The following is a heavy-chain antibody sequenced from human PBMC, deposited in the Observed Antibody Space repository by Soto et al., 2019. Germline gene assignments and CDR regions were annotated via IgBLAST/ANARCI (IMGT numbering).Heavy chain of an antibody. CDR2: IYYSGST. D-gene: IGHD2-15*01. CDR3: ASHLTNPVLAATRDNWFDP. CDR1: GGSISSSSYY. V-gene: IGHV4-39*01. J-gene: IGHJ5*02. Sequence: QLQLQESGPGLVKPSETLSLTCTVSGGSISSSSYYWGWIRQPPGQGLEWIGSIYYSGSTYYNPSLESRVTISVDTSKNQFSLKLSSVTAAEMAVYYCASHLTNPVLAATRDNWFDPWGQVTLVTVSS.